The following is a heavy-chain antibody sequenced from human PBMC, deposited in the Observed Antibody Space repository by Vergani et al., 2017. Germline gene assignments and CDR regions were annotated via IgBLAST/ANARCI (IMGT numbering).Heavy chain of an antibody. V-gene: IGHV1-18*01. CDR2: ISAYNGNT. CDR3: ARGSGIAAAPQTPNWFDP. J-gene: IGHJ5*02. D-gene: IGHD6-13*01. Sequence: QVQLVQSGAEVKKPGASVKVSCKASGYTFTSYGISWVRQAPGQGLEWMGWISAYNGNTNYAQKLQGRVTMTTDTSTSTAYMELRSLRAEDPAVSYCARGSGIAAAPQTPNWFDPGGEGTLVTVGS. CDR1: GYTFTSYG.